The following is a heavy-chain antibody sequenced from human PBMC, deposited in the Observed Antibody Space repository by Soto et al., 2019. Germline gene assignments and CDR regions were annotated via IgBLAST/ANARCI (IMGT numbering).Heavy chain of an antibody. CDR3: LGYCISTSCYTFDY. D-gene: IGHD2-2*02. CDR2: IIPIFGTA. V-gene: IGHV1-69*13. Sequence: EASVKVSCKASGGTFSSYAISWVRQAPGQGLEWMGGIIPIFGTAKYAQKFQGRVTITADESTSTAYMELSSLRSEDTAVYYCLGYCISTSCYTFDYWGQGTLVTVSS. CDR1: GGTFSSYA. J-gene: IGHJ4*02.